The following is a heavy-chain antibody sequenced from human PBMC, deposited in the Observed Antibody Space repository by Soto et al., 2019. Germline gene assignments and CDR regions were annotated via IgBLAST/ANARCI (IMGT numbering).Heavy chain of an antibody. J-gene: IGHJ4*02. CDR2: IYYSGST. CDR3: AISYYDRSGSLYYFDY. V-gene: IGHV4-39*01. CDR1: GGSISSSSYF. D-gene: IGHD3-22*01. Sequence: QLQLQESGPGLVKPSETLSLTCTVSGGSISSSSYFWGWIRQPPGKGLEWIGSIYYSGSTRYNPSLKCRVSISVDTSKNQFSLNLNSVTAADTAVYYCAISYYDRSGSLYYFDYWGQGTLVTVSS.